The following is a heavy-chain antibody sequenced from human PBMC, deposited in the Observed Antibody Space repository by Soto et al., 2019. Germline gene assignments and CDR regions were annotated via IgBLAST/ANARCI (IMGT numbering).Heavy chain of an antibody. CDR1: GGSISSGTYY. Sequence: QVQLQESGPGLVKPSQTLSLTCTVSGGSISSGTYYYNGIRQHPGKGLEWIGNIYYSGNTYYNPSLKSRVTLSMDTSKNQFSLKLSSVTAADTAIYYCARDKPPMGVFGYWGQGALVTVSS. CDR2: IYYSGNT. D-gene: IGHD3-3*01. J-gene: IGHJ4*02. V-gene: IGHV4-31*03. CDR3: ARDKPPMGVFGY.